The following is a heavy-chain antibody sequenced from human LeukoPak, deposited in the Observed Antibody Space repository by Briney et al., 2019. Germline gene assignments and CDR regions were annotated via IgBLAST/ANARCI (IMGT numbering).Heavy chain of an antibody. J-gene: IGHJ5*02. CDR2: IKQDGSEK. CDR1: GFPFSSYW. D-gene: IGHD2-2*01. V-gene: IGHV3-7*01. Sequence: GGPLRLSCAASGFPFSSYWMSWVRQAPGKGLEWVANIKQDGSEKYYVDSVKGRFTISRDNAKNSLYLQMNSLRVEDTAVYYCARDCSSTSCYRGGFDPWGQGTLVTVSS. CDR3: ARDCSSTSCYRGGFDP.